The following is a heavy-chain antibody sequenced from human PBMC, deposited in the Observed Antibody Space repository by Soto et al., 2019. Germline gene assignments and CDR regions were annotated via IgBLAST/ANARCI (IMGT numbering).Heavy chain of an antibody. Sequence: QDQLVQSGGEVKKPRASVKVSCKASGYSFTNYGITWVRQAPGQGCEWMGWISAYNGDTNYAQKLQGRVTMTTDASTSTGYLELRSLRSDDKAVYYCARDRGVAPPVAGNTHYYYYMDVWGKGTTVTVSS. CDR2: ISAYNGDT. D-gene: IGHD6-19*01. V-gene: IGHV1-18*01. J-gene: IGHJ6*03. CDR3: ARDRGVAPPVAGNTHYYYYMDV. CDR1: GYSFTNYG.